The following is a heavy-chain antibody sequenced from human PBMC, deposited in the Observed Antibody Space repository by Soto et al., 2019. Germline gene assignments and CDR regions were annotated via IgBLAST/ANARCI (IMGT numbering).Heavy chain of an antibody. CDR3: ARGYCTNGVCYWCDY. CDR2: INHSGST. J-gene: IGHJ4*02. Sequence: PSETLSLTCAVYGGSFSGYYWSWIRQPPGKGLEWIGEINHSGSTNYNPSLKSRVTISVDTSKNQFSLKLSSVTAADTAVYYCARGYCTNGVCYWCDYWGQGTLVTVSS. CDR1: GGSFSGYY. V-gene: IGHV4-34*01. D-gene: IGHD2-8*01.